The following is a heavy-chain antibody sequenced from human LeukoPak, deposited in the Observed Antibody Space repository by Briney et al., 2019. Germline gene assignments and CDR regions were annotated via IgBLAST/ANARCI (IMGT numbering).Heavy chain of an antibody. D-gene: IGHD3-10*01. CDR2: IYHSGST. Sequence: PSETLSLTCAVSGYSISSGYYWGWIRQPPGKGLEWIGSIYHSGSTYCNPSLKSRVTISVDTSKNQFSLKLSSVTAADTAVYYCARQPWYYYGSAPDYWGQGTLVTVSS. V-gene: IGHV4-38-2*01. CDR1: GYSISSGYY. J-gene: IGHJ4*02. CDR3: ARQPWYYYGSAPDY.